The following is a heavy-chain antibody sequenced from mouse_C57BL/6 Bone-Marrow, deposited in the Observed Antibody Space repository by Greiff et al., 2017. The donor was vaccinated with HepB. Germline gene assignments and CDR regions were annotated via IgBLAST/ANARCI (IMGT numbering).Heavy chain of an antibody. Sequence: VKLVESGAELARPGASVKMSCKASGYTFTSYTMHWVKQRPGQGLEWIGYINPSSGYTKYNQKFKDKATLTADKSSSTAYMQLSSLTSEDSAVYYCARSRYYGSSPFAYWGQGTLVTVSA. J-gene: IGHJ3*01. CDR2: INPSSGYT. V-gene: IGHV1-4*01. CDR1: GYTFTSYT. D-gene: IGHD1-1*01. CDR3: ARSRYYGSSPFAY.